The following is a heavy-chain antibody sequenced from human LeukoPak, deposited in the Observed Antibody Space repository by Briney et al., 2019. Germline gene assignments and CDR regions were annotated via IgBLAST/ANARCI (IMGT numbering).Heavy chain of an antibody. CDR2: IIHSGST. D-gene: IGHD4-17*01. V-gene: IGHV4-34*01. CDR1: GGSFSGYY. Sequence: SETLFLTCAVYGGSFSGYYWSWIRQPPGKGLEWIGEIIHSGSTNYNPSLKSRVTISVDTSKNQFSLKLSSVTAADTAVYYCARGQVTTPPQAQSQYYYYYGMDVWGQGTTVTVSS. J-gene: IGHJ6*02. CDR3: ARGQVTTPPQAQSQYYYYYGMDV.